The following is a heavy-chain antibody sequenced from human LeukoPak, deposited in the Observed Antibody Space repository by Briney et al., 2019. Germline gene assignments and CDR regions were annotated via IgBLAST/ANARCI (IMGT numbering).Heavy chain of an antibody. D-gene: IGHD6-13*01. V-gene: IGHV3-23*01. J-gene: IGHJ4*02. CDR1: GFTFSGSA. CDR3: VKGPLVRLDY. CDR2: INGGGGST. Sequence: GGSLRLSCAASGFTFSGSAMHWVRQASGKGLEWVSAINGGGGSTYYADSVKGRFTISRDNSKNTLFLQMNSLRAEDTAIYYCVKGPLVRLDYWGQGTLVTVSS.